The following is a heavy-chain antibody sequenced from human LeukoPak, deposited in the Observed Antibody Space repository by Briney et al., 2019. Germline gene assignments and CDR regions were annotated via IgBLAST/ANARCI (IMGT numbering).Heavy chain of an antibody. J-gene: IGHJ4*02. CDR2: ISVSGGTI. CDR1: GFTFTNYA. D-gene: IGHD1-14*01. CDR3: AKKLSGPSNQYFDC. Sequence: GGSLRLSCAASGFTFTNYAMSWVRQAPGKGLEWVSIISVSGGTIYYADSVKGRFTISRDNSKNTLYLQMNSLRAEDTAVYYCAKKLSGPSNQYFDCWGQGTLVIVSA. V-gene: IGHV3-23*01.